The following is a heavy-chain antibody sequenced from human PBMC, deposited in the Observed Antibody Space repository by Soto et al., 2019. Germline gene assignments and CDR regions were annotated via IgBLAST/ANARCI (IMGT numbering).Heavy chain of an antibody. V-gene: IGHV4-31*03. CDR3: ARDREVVKDYYYGMDV. CDR1: GGSISSGGYY. D-gene: IGHD2-15*01. J-gene: IGHJ6*02. CDR2: IYYSGST. Sequence: PSETLSLTCTVSGGSISSGGYYWSWIRQHPGKGLEWIGYIYYSGSTYYNPSLKSRVTISVDTSKNQFSLKLSSVTAADTAVYYCARDREVVKDYYYGMDVWGQGTTVTVSS.